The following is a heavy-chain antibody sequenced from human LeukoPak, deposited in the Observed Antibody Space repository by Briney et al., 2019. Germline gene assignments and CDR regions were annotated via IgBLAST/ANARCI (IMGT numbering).Heavy chain of an antibody. CDR1: GFTFSSSR. D-gene: IGHD6-19*01. V-gene: IGHV3-21*01. Sequence: GGSLRLSCAASGFTFSSSRMNWVRQAPGKGLEWVSSISSSSSYIYYADSVKGRFTISRDNAKNSLYLQMNSLRAEDTAVYYCARGGWLDTPRFQHWGQGTLVTVSS. J-gene: IGHJ1*01. CDR3: ARGGWLDTPRFQH. CDR2: ISSSSSYI.